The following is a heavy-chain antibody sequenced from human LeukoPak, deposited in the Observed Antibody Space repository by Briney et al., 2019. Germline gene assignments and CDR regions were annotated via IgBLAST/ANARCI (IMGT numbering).Heavy chain of an antibody. CDR3: ARGYSSRSSWFDP. J-gene: IGHJ5*02. D-gene: IGHD6-13*01. Sequence: SETLSLTCTVSGGSISSSSYYWSWIRQPPGKGLEWIGYVDYSGSTNYNFSLKSRVSMSVDTSKNQFSLKLSSVTAADTAVYYCARGYSSRSSWFDPWGQGTLVTVSS. CDR2: VDYSGST. CDR1: GGSISSSSYY. V-gene: IGHV4-61*01.